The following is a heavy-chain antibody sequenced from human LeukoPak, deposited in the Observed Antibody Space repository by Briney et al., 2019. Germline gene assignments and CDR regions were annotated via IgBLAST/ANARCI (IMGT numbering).Heavy chain of an antibody. V-gene: IGHV4-38-2*02. CDR3: ARGRRRDSWYSSSSLGGGFDY. D-gene: IGHD6-6*01. CDR2: VFHDGDT. CDR1: GYSISSGYY. J-gene: IGHJ4*02. Sequence: SETLSLTCTVSGYSISSGYYWGWIRQTPGKGLEWIGRVFHDGDTHYNPSLKSRVTISVDTSKNQFSLKLSSVTAADTAVYYCARGRRRDSWYSSSSLGGGFDYWGQGTLVTVSS.